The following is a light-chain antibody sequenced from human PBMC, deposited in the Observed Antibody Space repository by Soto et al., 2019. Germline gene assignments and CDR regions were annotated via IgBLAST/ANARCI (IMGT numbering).Light chain of an antibody. CDR2: DAS. CDR1: QSVSSSY. CDR3: HQYCSSPPT. V-gene: IGKV3-20*01. Sequence: IVLTQYPGTLSFSPGKRASLSCRASQSVSSSYLVWYQQIPGQAPRLLINDASRGATGIPGRLSGSGSGTDLSLTISRLEPEGFTVYCCHQYCSSPPTFGRGTKVYIK. J-gene: IGKJ1*01.